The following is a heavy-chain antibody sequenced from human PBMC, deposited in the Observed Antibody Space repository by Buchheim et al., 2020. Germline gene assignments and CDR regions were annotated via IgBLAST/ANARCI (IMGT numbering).Heavy chain of an antibody. CDR3: ARENTYGSESRFDY. CDR2: IKQDGSEK. CDR1: GFTFSSYW. J-gene: IGHJ4*02. Sequence: EVQLVESGGGLVQPGGSLRLSCAASGFTFSSYWMSWVRQAPGEGLEWVANIKQDGSEKSNVDSVRGRFTISRDIAKTSLYLQMNSLRAEDTAVYYCARENTYGSESRFDYWGQGTL. V-gene: IGHV3-7*01. D-gene: IGHD3-10*01.